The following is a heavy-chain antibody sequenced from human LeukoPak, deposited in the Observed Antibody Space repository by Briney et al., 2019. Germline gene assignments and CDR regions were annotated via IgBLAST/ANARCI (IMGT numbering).Heavy chain of an antibody. CDR2: ISGRDEST. V-gene: IGHV3-23*01. D-gene: IGHD1-1*01. J-gene: IGHJ4*02. CDR1: GLTFSNHA. CDR3: AKVTGTTNY. Sequence: SGGSLRLSCAVSGLTFSNHALSWVRQAPGKGLEWVSAISGRDESTYYADSVEGRFTISRDNSKSTLYLQMSSLRAEDTADYHCAKVTGTTNYWGQGTLVTVSS.